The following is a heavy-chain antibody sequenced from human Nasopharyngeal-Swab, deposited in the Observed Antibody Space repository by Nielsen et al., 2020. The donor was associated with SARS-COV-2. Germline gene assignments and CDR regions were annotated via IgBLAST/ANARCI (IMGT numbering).Heavy chain of an antibody. Sequence: SETLSLTCTVSGGSISSSSYYWGWISQPPGKGLEWIGSIYYSGSTYYNPSLKSRVTISVDTSKNQFSLKLSSVTAADTAVYYCARHKPPAMVTSYYFDYWGQGTRVTVSS. CDR1: GGSISSSSYY. J-gene: IGHJ4*02. D-gene: IGHD5-18*01. CDR3: ARHKPPAMVTSYYFDY. V-gene: IGHV4-39*01. CDR2: IYYSGST.